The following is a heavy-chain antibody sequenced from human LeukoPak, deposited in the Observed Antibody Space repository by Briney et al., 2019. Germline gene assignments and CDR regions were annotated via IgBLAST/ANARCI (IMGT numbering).Heavy chain of an antibody. Sequence: PGGSLRLSCAASGFTVSSNYMSWVRQAPGKGLEWVSVIYSGGSTYYADSVKGRFTISRDNSKNTLYLQMNSLRVEDTALYYCAKGSGSGWYGWFDPWGQGTLVTVSS. V-gene: IGHV3-66*01. CDR1: GFTVSSNY. CDR2: IYSGGST. CDR3: AKGSGSGWYGWFDP. J-gene: IGHJ5*02. D-gene: IGHD6-19*01.